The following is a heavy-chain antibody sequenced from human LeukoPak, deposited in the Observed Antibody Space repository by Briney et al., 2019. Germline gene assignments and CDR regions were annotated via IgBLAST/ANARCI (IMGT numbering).Heavy chain of an antibody. D-gene: IGHD3-22*01. CDR1: GFTFSSYA. CDR3: ARDRTYYYDPRELDY. Sequence: GSLRLSCAASGFTFSSYAMSWVRQAPGKGLEWVSAISGSGGSTYYADSVKGRFTISRDNSKNTLYLQMNSLRAEDTAVYYCARDRTYYYDPRELDYWGQGTLVTVSS. V-gene: IGHV3-23*01. J-gene: IGHJ4*02. CDR2: ISGSGGST.